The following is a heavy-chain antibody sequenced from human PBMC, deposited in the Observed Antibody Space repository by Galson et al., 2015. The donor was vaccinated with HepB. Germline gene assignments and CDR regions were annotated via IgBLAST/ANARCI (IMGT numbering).Heavy chain of an antibody. J-gene: IGHJ5*02. CDR1: GYTFTSYY. Sequence: SVKVSCKASGYTFTSYYMHWVRQAPGQGLEWMGIINPSGGSTSYAQKFQGRVTMTRDTSTSTVYMELSSLRSEDTAVYYCARDNKVPPRLNWFDPWGQGTLVTVSS. CDR3: ARDNKVPPRLNWFDP. V-gene: IGHV1-46*01. CDR2: INPSGGST. D-gene: IGHD2/OR15-2a*01.